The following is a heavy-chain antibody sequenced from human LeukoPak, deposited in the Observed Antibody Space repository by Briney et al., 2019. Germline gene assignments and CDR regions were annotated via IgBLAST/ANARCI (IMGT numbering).Heavy chain of an antibody. CDR3: AKDSAFYYIDV. J-gene: IGHJ6*03. V-gene: IGHV3-30*02. CDR1: GFTFNNYG. D-gene: IGHD3-10*01. Sequence: PGGSQRLSCAASGFTFNNYGMHWVRQAPGKGLEWVAFIRYNGNNQYYADSVKGRFTISRDNSKNTLYLQMNSLKGDDTAVYYCAKDSAFYYIDVWGKGTTVIISS. CDR2: IRYNGNNQ.